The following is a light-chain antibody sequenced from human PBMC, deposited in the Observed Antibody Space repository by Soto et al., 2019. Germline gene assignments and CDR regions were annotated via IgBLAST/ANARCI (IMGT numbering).Light chain of an antibody. CDR1: QSIYSN. CDR3: QQYNSWPPLT. J-gene: IGKJ4*01. Sequence: EIVMTQSPATLSVSPGDRATLSCRASQSIYSNLAWYQQKPGQSPRLLIYGASTRATGIPASFSGSGSGIEFTLTISSLQSEDFAVYYCQQYNSWPPLTFGGGTKVEIK. CDR2: GAS. V-gene: IGKV3-15*01.